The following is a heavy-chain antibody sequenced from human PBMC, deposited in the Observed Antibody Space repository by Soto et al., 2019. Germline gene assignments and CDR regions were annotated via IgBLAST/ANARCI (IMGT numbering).Heavy chain of an antibody. J-gene: IGHJ4*02. CDR1: GFTFSSYV. Sequence: GGSLRLSCAASGFTFSSYVMSWVRQAPGKGLEWVSTIRGTGANTYYADSVKGRFTISRDNSKNTLYLQMNSLRAEDTAVYYCAKGGTTAMITTFDYWGQGTLVIVSS. D-gene: IGHD5-18*01. V-gene: IGHV3-23*01. CDR3: AKGGTTAMITTFDY. CDR2: IRGTGANT.